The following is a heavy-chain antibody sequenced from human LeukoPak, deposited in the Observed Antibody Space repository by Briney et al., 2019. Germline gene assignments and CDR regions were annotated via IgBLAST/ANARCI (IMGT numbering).Heavy chain of an antibody. Sequence: PGGSLRLSCAASGFTFSSYAMSWVRQAPGKGLEWVSAISSGSADYADSVKGRFSISIDNSKNTLYLQMNSLRAEDTAVYYCAKDRSSRYDFWSGSFSHYYYYYMDVWGKGTTVTVSS. CDR2: ISSGSA. J-gene: IGHJ6*03. V-gene: IGHV3-23*01. D-gene: IGHD3-3*01. CDR1: GFTFSSYA. CDR3: AKDRSSRYDFWSGSFSHYYYYYMDV.